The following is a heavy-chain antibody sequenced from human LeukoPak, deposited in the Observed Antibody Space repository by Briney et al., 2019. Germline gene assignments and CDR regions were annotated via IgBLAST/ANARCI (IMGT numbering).Heavy chain of an antibody. D-gene: IGHD6-6*01. J-gene: IGHJ4*02. Sequence: PGGSLRLSCAASGFTFTSYSMNWVRRAPGKGLEWVSSISSSSNYIYYADSVKGRFTISRDNAKNSLYLHMNSLRAEDTAVYYCAREVYSSFKAFDYWGQGTLVTVSS. CDR2: ISSSSNYI. CDR3: AREVYSSFKAFDY. CDR1: GFTFTSYS. V-gene: IGHV3-21*01.